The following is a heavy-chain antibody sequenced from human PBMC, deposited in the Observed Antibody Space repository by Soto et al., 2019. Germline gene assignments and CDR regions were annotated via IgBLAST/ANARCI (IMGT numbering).Heavy chain of an antibody. CDR1: GFTFSTYS. D-gene: IGHD6-13*01. J-gene: IGHJ4*02. CDR3: ARAGVAAFDQ. V-gene: IGHV3-21*01. CDR2: ISSSSGHI. Sequence: GGSLRLSCVTSGFTFSTYSMKWVRQAPGRGLEWVSSISSSSGHIYFADSVKGRFTISRDNAKNSMYLQMDSLRAEDTAVYYCARAGVAAFDQWGRGTLVTVSS.